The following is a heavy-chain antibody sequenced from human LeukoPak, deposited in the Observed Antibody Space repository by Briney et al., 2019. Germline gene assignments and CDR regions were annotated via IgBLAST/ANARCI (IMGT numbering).Heavy chain of an antibody. D-gene: IGHD3-10*01. Sequence: SETLSLTCTVSGGSISSYYWSWIRQPPGKGLEWIGYIYTSGSTNYNPSLKSRVTISVDTSKNQFSLKLSSVTAADTAVYYCARQGIKNWFDSWGQGTLVTVSS. CDR2: IYTSGST. J-gene: IGHJ5*01. CDR1: GGSISSYY. V-gene: IGHV4-4*09. CDR3: ARQGIKNWFDS.